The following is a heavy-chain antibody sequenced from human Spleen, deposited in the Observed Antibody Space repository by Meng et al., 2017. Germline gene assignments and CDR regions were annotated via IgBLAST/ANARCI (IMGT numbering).Heavy chain of an antibody. J-gene: IGHJ4*02. CDR1: GGSVNSGTYY. CDR3: ARVSFSESYQWFDY. D-gene: IGHD1-26*01. Sequence: GSLRLSCTVSGGSVNSGTYYWSWIRQPSGKGLEWIGYIYYSGSTDYNASLKSLVTISLDRSKNQFSLKLTSVTAADTAVYYCARVSFSESYQWFDYWGQGTLVTVSS. CDR2: IYYSGST. V-gene: IGHV4-61*01.